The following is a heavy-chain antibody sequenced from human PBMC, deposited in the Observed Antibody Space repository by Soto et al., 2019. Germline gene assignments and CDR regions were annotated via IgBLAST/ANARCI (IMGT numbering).Heavy chain of an antibody. CDR1: GFTFSNYA. Sequence: EAQLLDSGGGLVQPGGSLRLSCAASGFTFSNYAMTWVRQGPGKGLEWVSGISGSGGRSYYADSVKARFTISRDNSKRTLYLQMNSLSAEDTAVYYCAKAYFVWSSEQPYYFDYWGQGALVTVSS. CDR2: ISGSGGRS. J-gene: IGHJ4*02. V-gene: IGHV3-23*01. CDR3: AKAYFVWSSEQPYYFDY. D-gene: IGHD3-16*01.